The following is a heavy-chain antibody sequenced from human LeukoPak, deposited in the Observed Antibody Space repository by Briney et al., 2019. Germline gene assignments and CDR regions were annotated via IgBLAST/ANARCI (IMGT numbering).Heavy chain of an antibody. Sequence: GGSLSLSFAASGFTVSSNYMNWVRQAPGKGLEWVSGIYVDGSTYYADSVKGRFTISRDNSRNTLYLQMNSLRAEDTAVYYCPRITAYDDSWGQGTLVTVSS. CDR3: PRITAYDDS. J-gene: IGHJ5*01. CDR1: GFTVSSNY. V-gene: IGHV3-53*01. CDR2: IYVDGST. D-gene: IGHD1-20*01.